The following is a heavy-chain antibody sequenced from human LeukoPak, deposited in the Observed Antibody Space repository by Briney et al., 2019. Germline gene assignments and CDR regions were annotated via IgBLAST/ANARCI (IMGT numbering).Heavy chain of an antibody. D-gene: IGHD4-17*01. CDR2: IKQDGSEK. J-gene: IGHJ6*04. CDR1: EFTFSSYW. CDR3: ARADGDGGYYYYYGMDV. V-gene: IGHV3-7*03. Sequence: GGSLRLSCAASEFTFSSYWMSWVRQAPGKGLEWVANIKQDGSEKYYVDSVKGRFTISRDNAKNSLYLQMNSLSAEDTAVYYCARADGDGGYYYYYGMDVWGKGTTVTVSS.